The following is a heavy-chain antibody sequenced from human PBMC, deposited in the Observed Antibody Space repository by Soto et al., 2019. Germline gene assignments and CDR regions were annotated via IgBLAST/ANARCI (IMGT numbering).Heavy chain of an antibody. Sequence: QLQLQESGPGLVKPSETLSLTCIVSGDSISSSSYYWVWIRQPPGKGLEWIGSIYYSGTTYYNPSHESRVTLSIDTSKNQFSLKVSSLTAADTAVYYCAKTGPYDILTYWYFDLWGRGTLVTVSS. J-gene: IGHJ2*01. CDR2: IYYSGTT. D-gene: IGHD3-9*01. CDR3: AKTGPYDILTYWYFDL. V-gene: IGHV4-39*01. CDR1: GDSISSSSYY.